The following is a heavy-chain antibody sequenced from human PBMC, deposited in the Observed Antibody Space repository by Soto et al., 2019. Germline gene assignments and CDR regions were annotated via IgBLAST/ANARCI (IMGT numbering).Heavy chain of an antibody. CDR1: GYTFTSYG. Sequence: ASVKVSCKASGYTFTSYGISWVRQAPGQGLEWMGWISAYNGNKNYAQKLQGRVTMTIDTSTSTAYMELRSLRSDDTAVYYCARDGKGDTSFDYWGQGTLVTVSS. D-gene: IGHD2-21*01. J-gene: IGHJ4*02. V-gene: IGHV1-18*01. CDR2: ISAYNGNK. CDR3: ARDGKGDTSFDY.